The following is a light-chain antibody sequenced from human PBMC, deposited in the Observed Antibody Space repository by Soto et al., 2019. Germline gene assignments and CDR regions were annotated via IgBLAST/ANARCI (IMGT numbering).Light chain of an antibody. Sequence: DIQMTQSPSSLSASIGDRVTITCRISHNIGDSVNWYQQKIGKAPKLLIYGAINLQNGVSARFSGSGAETDFTLTVSRLQPEDFASYYCQQSYGTPLTFGGGTKVDIK. CDR2: GAI. CDR3: QQSYGTPLT. V-gene: IGKV1-39*01. J-gene: IGKJ4*01. CDR1: HNIGDS.